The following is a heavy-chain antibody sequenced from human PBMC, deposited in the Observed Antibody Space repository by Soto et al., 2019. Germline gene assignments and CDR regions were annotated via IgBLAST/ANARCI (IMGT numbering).Heavy chain of an antibody. Sequence: QVQLGESGGGVVQPGRSLRLSCAASGFTFSSYGMHWVRQAPSNGLDCVAVISYDGSNKSYADSVKSRFTISRDNSKNTLYLQMNSLRAEDTGVYYCAKDVGGYFSSTMCSKDGDYYYYGMDVWGQGNTVTVSS. CDR2: ISYDGSNK. CDR1: GFTFSSYG. V-gene: IGHV3-30*18. J-gene: IGHJ6*02. D-gene: IGHD2-2*01. CDR3: AKDVGGYFSSTMCSKDGDYYYYGMDV.